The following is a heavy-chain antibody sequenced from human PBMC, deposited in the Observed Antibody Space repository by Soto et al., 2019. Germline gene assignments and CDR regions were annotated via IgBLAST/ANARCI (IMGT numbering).Heavy chain of an antibody. CDR3: AREVTATYYFDY. CDR1: GGTFSSYA. Sequence: SVKVSCKASGGTFSSYAISWVRPAPGQGLEWMGGIIPIFGTANYAQKFQGRVTITADESTSTAYMELSSLRSEDTAVYYCAREVTATYYFDYWGQGTLVTVSS. CDR2: IIPIFGTA. J-gene: IGHJ4*02. V-gene: IGHV1-69*13. D-gene: IGHD2-21*02.